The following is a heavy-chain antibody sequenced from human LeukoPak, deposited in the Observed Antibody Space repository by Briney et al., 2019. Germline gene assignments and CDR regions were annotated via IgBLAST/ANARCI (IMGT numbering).Heavy chain of an antibody. J-gene: IGHJ4*02. CDR1: GNTFTNNG. V-gene: IGHV1-18*01. CDR2: ISAYNGNT. D-gene: IGHD1-26*01. Sequence: ASVKVSCKASGNTFTNNGISWVRQAPGQGLEWMGWISAYNGNTNYAQKFQGRVTMTEDTSTDTAYMELSSLRSEDTAVYYCATVSGGGSYTFDYWGQGTLVTVSS. CDR3: ATVSGGGSYTFDY.